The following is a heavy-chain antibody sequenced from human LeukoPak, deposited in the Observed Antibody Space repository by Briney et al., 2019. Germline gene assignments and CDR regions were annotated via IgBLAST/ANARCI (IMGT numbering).Heavy chain of an antibody. CDR2: IYTSGSI. CDR3: ARDRAILWFDY. Sequence: SETLSLTCTVSGGSISSYYWSWIRQPPGKGLEWIGRIYTSGSINYNPSLKSRVTMSIDTSKNQFSLKLSSVTAADTAVYYCARDRAILWFDYWGQGTLVIVAS. J-gene: IGHJ4*02. CDR1: GGSISSYY. D-gene: IGHD2-21*01. V-gene: IGHV4-4*07.